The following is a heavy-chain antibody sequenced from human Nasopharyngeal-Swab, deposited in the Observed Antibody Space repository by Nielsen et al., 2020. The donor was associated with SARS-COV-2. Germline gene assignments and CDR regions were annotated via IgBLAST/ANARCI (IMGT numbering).Heavy chain of an antibody. CDR3: ARGRVPTEDY. J-gene: IGHJ4*02. CDR2: INPNSGGT. D-gene: IGHD2-2*01. Sequence: WVRQAPGQGLEWMGRINPNSGGTNYAQKFQGRVTMTRDTSISTAYMELSRLGSDDTAVYYCARGRVPTEDYWGQGTLVTVSS. V-gene: IGHV1-2*06.